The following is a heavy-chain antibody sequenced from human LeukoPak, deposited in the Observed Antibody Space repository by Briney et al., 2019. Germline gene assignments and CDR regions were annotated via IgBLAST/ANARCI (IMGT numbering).Heavy chain of an antibody. CDR3: ARVDYGGNSVRVPDY. D-gene: IGHD4-23*01. J-gene: IGHJ4*02. CDR1: GGSFSGYY. Sequence: PSETLSLTCAVHGGSFSGYYWTWIRQPPGKGLEWIGEINHSGTTNYNPSLKSRVTISVDTSKNQFSLKLSSVTAADTAVYYCARVDYGGNSVRVPDYWGQGTLVTVSS. V-gene: IGHV4-34*01. CDR2: INHSGTT.